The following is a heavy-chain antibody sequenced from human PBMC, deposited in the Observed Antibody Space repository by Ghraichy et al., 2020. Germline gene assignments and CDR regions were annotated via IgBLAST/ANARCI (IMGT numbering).Heavy chain of an antibody. D-gene: IGHD3-10*02. CDR1: GYTFTRYG. J-gene: IGHJ4*02. Sequence: ASVKVSCKASGYTFTRYGISWVRQAPGQGLEWMGWVSGYNGRAHYAQKVQGRVTMTTDTSTNTAYMELRSLRSDETAAYYCARDYDVISEEDYFDYWRQGTLVTVSS. CDR2: VSGYNGRA. V-gene: IGHV1-18*04. CDR3: ARDYDVISEEDYFDY.